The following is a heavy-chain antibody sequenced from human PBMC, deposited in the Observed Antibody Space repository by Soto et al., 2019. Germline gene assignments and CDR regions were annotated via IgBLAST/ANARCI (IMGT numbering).Heavy chain of an antibody. J-gene: IGHJ3*02. CDR3: ARARKTYDILTGLGAFDI. Sequence: GASVKVSCKVSGGTFSSYAISWVRQAPGQGLEWMGGIIPIFGTANYAQKFQGGVTITADESTSTAYMELSSLRSEDTAVYYCARARKTYDILTGLGAFDIWGQGTMVTVS. V-gene: IGHV1-69*13. CDR1: GGTFSSYA. D-gene: IGHD3-9*01. CDR2: IIPIFGTA.